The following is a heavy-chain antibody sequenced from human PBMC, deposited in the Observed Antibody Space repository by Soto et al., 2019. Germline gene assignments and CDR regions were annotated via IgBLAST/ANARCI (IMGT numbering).Heavy chain of an antibody. V-gene: IGHV3-73*01. J-gene: IGHJ4*02. CDR2: IRSKANSYAT. Sequence: EVQLVESGGGFIQPGGSLKLSCAASGFTFSGSPMHWVRQASGKGLEWVGRIRSKANSYATAYAASVKGRFTISRDDSKNTAYLQMNSLKTEDTAVYYCAPIFGVVAGLWGQGTLATVSS. CDR3: APIFGVVAGL. D-gene: IGHD3-3*01. CDR1: GFTFSGSP.